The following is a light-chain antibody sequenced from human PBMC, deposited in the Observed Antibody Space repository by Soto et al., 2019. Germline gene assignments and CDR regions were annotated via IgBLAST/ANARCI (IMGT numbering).Light chain of an antibody. V-gene: IGLV2-14*03. Sequence: QSALTQPASVSGSPGQSITISCTGTSSDVGCYYYVSWYQQHPGKSPQLMIYYVRILPSGVSDHFSGSKSGNTASLTISGLQADDEADYYCSSYTSSGSFVFGTGTKVTVL. CDR2: YVR. CDR3: SSYTSSGSFV. J-gene: IGLJ1*01. CDR1: SSDVGCYYY.